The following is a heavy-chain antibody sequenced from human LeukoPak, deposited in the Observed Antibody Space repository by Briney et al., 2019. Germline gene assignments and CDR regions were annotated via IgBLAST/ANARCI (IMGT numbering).Heavy chain of an antibody. V-gene: IGHV4-39*01. CDR2: IYYSGST. CDR1: GGSISSSSYY. J-gene: IGHJ5*02. CDR3: ARPYYDILTGYPYNWFDP. Sequence: SETLSLTCTVSGGSISSSSYYWGWIRQPPGKGLEWIGSIYYSGSTYYNPSLKSRVTISVDTSKNQFSLKLSSVTAADTAVYYCARPYYDILTGYPYNWFDPWGQGTLVTVSS. D-gene: IGHD3-9*01.